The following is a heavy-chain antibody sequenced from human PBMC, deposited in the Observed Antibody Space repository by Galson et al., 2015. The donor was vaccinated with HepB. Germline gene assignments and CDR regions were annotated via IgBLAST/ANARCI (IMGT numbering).Heavy chain of an antibody. V-gene: IGHV3-66*01. CDR1: GFTVSSNY. Sequence: SLRLSCAASGFTVSSNYMSWVRQAPGKGLEWVSVIYSGGSTYYADSVKGRFTISRDNSKNTLYLQMNSLRAEDTAVYYCARVDGGTRIPNWFDPWGQGTLVTVSS. CDR2: IYSGGST. CDR3: ARVDGGTRIPNWFDP. J-gene: IGHJ5*02. D-gene: IGHD3-16*01.